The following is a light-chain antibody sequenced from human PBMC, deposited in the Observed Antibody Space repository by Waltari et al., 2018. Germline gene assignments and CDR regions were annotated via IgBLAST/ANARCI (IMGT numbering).Light chain of an antibody. Sequence: DIQMTQTPSSLSASVGDRVPITCRASQTINKYLNWYQQKPGEAPKLLIFATFNLQSGFPARFRGGGSGTDFTLTISSLQPEDFATYYCQQSYRIPPTFGPGTKVDIK. CDR3: QQSYRIPPT. J-gene: IGKJ3*01. CDR1: QTINKY. CDR2: ATF. V-gene: IGKV1-39*01.